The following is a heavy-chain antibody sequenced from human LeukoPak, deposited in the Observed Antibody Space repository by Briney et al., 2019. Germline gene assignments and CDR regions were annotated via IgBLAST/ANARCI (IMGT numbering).Heavy chain of an antibody. J-gene: IGHJ6*03. CDR3: ARLEGYWSGGSCYSNYYMGV. CDR2: TNPNSGGR. D-gene: IGHD2-15*01. Sequence: ASVKLSCKASGYTFTGYYMHLAREAPGQGLEWMGWTNPNSGGRNYAQKFQGRVTMTRDTSNRTAYMELSRLRSDDTAVYYCARLEGYWSGGSCYSNYYMGVWGKGTTVTVSS. CDR1: GYTFTGYY. V-gene: IGHV1-2*02.